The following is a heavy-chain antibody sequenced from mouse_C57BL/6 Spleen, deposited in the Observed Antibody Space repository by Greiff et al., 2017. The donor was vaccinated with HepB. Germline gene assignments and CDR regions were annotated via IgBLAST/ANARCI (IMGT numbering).Heavy chain of an antibody. V-gene: IGHV1-15*01. CDR1: GYTFTDYE. CDR2: IDPETGGT. J-gene: IGHJ1*03. D-gene: IGHD1-1*01. CDR3: TRPPGYYYGSSYWYFDV. Sequence: VQLQQSGAELVRPGASVTLSCKASGYTFTDYEMHWVKQTPVHGLEWIGAIDPETGGTAYNQKFKGKAILTADKSSSTAYMELRSLTSEDSAVYYCTRPPGYYYGSSYWYFDVWGTGTTVTVSS.